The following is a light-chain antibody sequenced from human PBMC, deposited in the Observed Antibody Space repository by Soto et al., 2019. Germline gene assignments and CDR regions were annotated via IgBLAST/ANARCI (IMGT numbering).Light chain of an antibody. V-gene: IGLV1-36*01. CDR2: YDD. J-gene: IGLJ7*01. CDR1: SSNIGNNA. Sequence: QSVLTQPPSVSDAPGQRVTISCSGSSSNIGNNAVNWYQQLPGKAPKLLIYYDDLLPSGVSDRFSGSKSGTSASLAISGLHSEDEADYYCAAWDDSLNGPVFGGGTQLTVL. CDR3: AAWDDSLNGPV.